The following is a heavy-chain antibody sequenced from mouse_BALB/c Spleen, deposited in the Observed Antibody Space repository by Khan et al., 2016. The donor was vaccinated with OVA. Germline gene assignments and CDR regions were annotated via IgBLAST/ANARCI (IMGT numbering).Heavy chain of an antibody. J-gene: IGHJ3*01. CDR2: IYPGSGST. CDR1: GYTFTSYW. V-gene: IGHV1S22*01. D-gene: IGHD2-12*01. CDR3: TRWSYLFAY. Sequence: LQQPGSELVRPGASVKLSCKASGYTFTSYWMHWVKQRPGQGLEWIGDIYPGSGSTNYDEKFKSKATLTVDTSSSTAYMQLSSLTSKDSAVYYCTRWSYLFAYWGHGTRLTVSA.